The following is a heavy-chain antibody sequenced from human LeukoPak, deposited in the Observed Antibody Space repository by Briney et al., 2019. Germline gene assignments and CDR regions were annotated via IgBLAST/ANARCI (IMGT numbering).Heavy chain of an antibody. CDR3: ARSRGALYYYYYYYMDV. CDR1: GGSISSGSYY. J-gene: IGHJ6*03. V-gene: IGHV4-39*07. Sequence: PSETLSLTCTVSGGSISSGSYYWSWIRQPPGKGLEWIGEINHSGSTNYNPSLKSRVTISVDTSKNQFSLKLSSVTAADTAVYYCARSRGALYYYYYYYMDVWGKGTTVTVSS. D-gene: IGHD3-10*01. CDR2: INHSGST.